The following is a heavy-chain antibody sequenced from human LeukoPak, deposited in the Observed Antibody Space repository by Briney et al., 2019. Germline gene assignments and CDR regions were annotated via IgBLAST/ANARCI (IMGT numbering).Heavy chain of an antibody. CDR3: ARARPITIFGVVINFDY. V-gene: IGHV4-4*07. D-gene: IGHD3-3*01. J-gene: IGHJ4*02. CDR2: IYTSGGT. Sequence: PSETLSLTCTVSGGSISSYYWSWIRQPAGKGLEWIGRIYTSGGTNYNPSLKSRVTMSVDTSKNQFSLKLSSVTAADTAVYYCARARPITIFGVVINFDYWGQGTLVTVSS. CDR1: GGSISSYY.